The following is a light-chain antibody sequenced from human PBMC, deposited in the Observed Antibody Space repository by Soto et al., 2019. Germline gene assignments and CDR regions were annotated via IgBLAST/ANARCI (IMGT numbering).Light chain of an antibody. Sequence: DIQMTQSPSSLSASVGDRVTVSCRASQSITSYLNWYQQKTGKAPTLLIYSASSLEEWVPSRFSGSGSGTEFTLTISSLQPEDFATYSCQQTYTTPYTFGQGTKLEIK. CDR1: QSITSY. J-gene: IGKJ2*01. V-gene: IGKV1-39*01. CDR2: SAS. CDR3: QQTYTTPYT.